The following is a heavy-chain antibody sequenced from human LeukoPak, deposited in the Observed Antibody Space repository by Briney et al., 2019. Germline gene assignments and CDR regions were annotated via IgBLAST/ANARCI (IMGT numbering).Heavy chain of an antibody. CDR2: ISGSGGST. D-gene: IGHD1-26*01. V-gene: IGHV3-23*01. CDR3: AKGRNYGSYRIFDY. CDR1: AFTFSSYG. J-gene: IGHJ4*02. Sequence: PGGSLRLSCAASAFTFSSYGMSWVRQAPGKGLEWVSAISGSGGSTYYADSVKGRFTISRDNSKNTLYLQMNSLRAEDTAVYYCAKGRNYGSYRIFDYWGQGTLVTVSS.